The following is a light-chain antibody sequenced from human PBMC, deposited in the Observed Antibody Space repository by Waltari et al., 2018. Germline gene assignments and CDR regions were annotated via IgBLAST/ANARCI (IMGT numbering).Light chain of an antibody. CDR2: RDF. CDR1: NVGDKT. J-gene: IGLJ3*02. CDR3: QVWDSNNVV. V-gene: IGLV3-9*01. Sequence: SYDLTQPLSVSVALGQTARITCGGNNVGDKTVHWYHQRPGQAPFLVIYRDFSRPSGIPERLAASNAGNTATLTISGAQAGDEGDYFCQVWDSNNVVFGGGTKLTVL.